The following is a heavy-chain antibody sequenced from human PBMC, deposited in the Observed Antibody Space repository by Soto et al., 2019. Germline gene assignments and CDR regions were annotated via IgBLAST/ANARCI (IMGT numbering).Heavy chain of an antibody. J-gene: IGHJ4*02. CDR2: IYSSGST. Sequence: SETLSLTCTVSGGSISTYYWSWIRQPPGKGLEWIGFIYSSGSTIYNPSLQSRVTISADTSKNHFSLKLTSVTAADTAVYYCARLCRNSRAPHDYWGQGTLVTVSS. CDR1: GGSISTYY. CDR3: ARLCRNSRAPHDY. V-gene: IGHV4-59*08. D-gene: IGHD1-26*01.